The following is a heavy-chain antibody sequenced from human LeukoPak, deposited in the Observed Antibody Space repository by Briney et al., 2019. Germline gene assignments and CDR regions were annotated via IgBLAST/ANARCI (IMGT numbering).Heavy chain of an antibody. V-gene: IGHV4-31*03. CDR3: ASGYNIDY. CDR2: IYYSGST. J-gene: IGHJ4*02. Sequence: SETLSLTCTVSGGSISSGGYSWSWIRQHLGKGLEWIGYIYYSGSTYYNPSLKSRVTISVDTSKNQFSLKLSSVTAADTAVYYCASGYNIDYWGQGTLVTVSS. CDR1: GGSISSGGYS. D-gene: IGHD5-24*01.